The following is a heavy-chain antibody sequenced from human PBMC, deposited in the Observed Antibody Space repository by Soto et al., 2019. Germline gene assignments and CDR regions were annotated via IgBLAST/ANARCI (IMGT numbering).Heavy chain of an antibody. J-gene: IGHJ4*02. D-gene: IGHD2-15*01. CDR1: GFTFSSYG. V-gene: IGHV3-33*01. CDR2: IWYDGSNK. CDR3: ARDGYCSGGSCYSVPVFDY. Sequence: QVQLVESGGGVVQPGRSLRLSCAASGFTFSSYGMHWVRQAPGKGLEWVAVIWYDGSNKYYADSVKGRFAISRDNSKNTSYRQMNGLRAEDTAVSYCARDGYCSGGSCYSVPVFDYWGQGTLVTVSS.